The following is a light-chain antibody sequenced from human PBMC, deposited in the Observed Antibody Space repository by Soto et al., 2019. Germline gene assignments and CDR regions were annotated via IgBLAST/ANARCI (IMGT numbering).Light chain of an antibody. CDR2: GAS. Sequence: VMRQSPATLSVSPGDIATLSCRASQSVGSDLAWYQQKRGQAPRLLIYGASSRATGIPDRFSGGGSGTDFSLTISRLDPEDFAVYYCQQYSSSPITFGQGTRLEIK. J-gene: IGKJ5*01. CDR3: QQYSSSPIT. V-gene: IGKV3-20*01. CDR1: QSVGSD.